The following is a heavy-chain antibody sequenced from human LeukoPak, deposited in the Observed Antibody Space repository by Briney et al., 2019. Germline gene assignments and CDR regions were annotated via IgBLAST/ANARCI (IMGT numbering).Heavy chain of an antibody. Sequence: GGSLRLSCAASGFTFSSYAMSWVRQAPGGGLEWDSGIPGSGVDTFYADSVKGRFTISRDNSKNTLFLQMNSLRAEDTAVYYCAKEVGMYGTPTLDFWGQGTVVTVSS. CDR1: GFTFSSYA. J-gene: IGHJ4*02. CDR2: IPGSGVDT. V-gene: IGHV3-23*01. D-gene: IGHD1-1*01. CDR3: AKEVGMYGTPTLDF.